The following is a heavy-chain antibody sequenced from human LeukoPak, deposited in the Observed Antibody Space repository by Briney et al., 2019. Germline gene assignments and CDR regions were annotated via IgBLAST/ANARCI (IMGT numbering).Heavy chain of an antibody. V-gene: IGHV4-4*07. CDR3: ARGYSSSWPLDY. Sequence: SDTLSLTCTVSGGSISSYYWSWIRQPAGKGLEWIGRIYTSGSTNYNPSLKSRVTISVDKSKNQFSLKLSSVTAADTAVYYCARGYSSSWPLDYWGQGTLVTVSS. J-gene: IGHJ4*02. CDR1: GGSISSYY. CDR2: IYTSGST. D-gene: IGHD6-13*01.